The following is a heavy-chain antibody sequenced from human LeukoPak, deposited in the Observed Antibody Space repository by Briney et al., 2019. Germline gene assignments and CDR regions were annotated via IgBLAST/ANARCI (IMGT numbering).Heavy chain of an antibody. CDR1: GYTLTEFS. V-gene: IGHV1-24*01. Sequence: GASVKVSCKVSGYTLTEFSMHWVRQAPGKGLEWMGGFDPEDGETIYAQKFQGRVTMTEDTSTDTAYMELSSLRSEDTAVYYCATDLDIAVAGTIFDYWGQGTLVTVSS. CDR2: FDPEDGET. J-gene: IGHJ4*02. D-gene: IGHD6-19*01. CDR3: ATDLDIAVAGTIFDY.